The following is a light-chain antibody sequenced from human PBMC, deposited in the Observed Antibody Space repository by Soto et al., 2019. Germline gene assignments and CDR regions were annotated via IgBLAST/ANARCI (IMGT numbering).Light chain of an antibody. CDR3: TQHIQWHNT. CDR2: AIS. V-gene: IGKV2-30*02. Sequence: DVVLTQSPLSLTVTLGQPASISCRSSQGLVHRDGDTRFSWYQQRPGQSPRRLIHAISNRDSGVPDSFSGSGSGNDFTLRISWVEAEDVRIHYCTQHIQWHNTFGHGSHV. CDR1: QGLVHRDGDTR. J-gene: IGKJ1*01.